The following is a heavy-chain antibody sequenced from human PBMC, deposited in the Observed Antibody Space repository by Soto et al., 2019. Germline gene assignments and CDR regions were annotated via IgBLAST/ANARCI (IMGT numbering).Heavy chain of an antibody. D-gene: IGHD2-2*01. CDR1: GFTFSSYA. J-gene: IGHJ6*02. CDR2: ISYDGSNK. Sequence: QLKLVESGGGVVQPERSLRLSCAASGFTFSSYAMHWVRQAPGKGLEWVAVISYDGSNKYYADSVKGRFTISRDNSKNTLYLQMTSLSAEDKAVYYGARGYCSSTSCYARYYYYGMDVWGQGPTVTVS. V-gene: IGHV3-30-3*01. CDR3: ARGYCSSTSCYARYYYYGMDV.